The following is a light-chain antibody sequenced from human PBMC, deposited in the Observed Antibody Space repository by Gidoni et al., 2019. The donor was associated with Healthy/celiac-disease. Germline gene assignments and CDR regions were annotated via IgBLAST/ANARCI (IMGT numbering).Light chain of an antibody. J-gene: IGKJ4*01. CDR2: AAS. CDR3: QQSYSTPLT. V-gene: IGKV1-39*01. Sequence: DIQMTQSPSSLSASVGDRVTITCRASQSISSYLNLYQQKPGKAPKLLIYAASSLQSGVPSRFSGSGSGTDFTFTISSLQPEDFATYYCQQSYSTPLTFGGGTKVEIK. CDR1: QSISSY.